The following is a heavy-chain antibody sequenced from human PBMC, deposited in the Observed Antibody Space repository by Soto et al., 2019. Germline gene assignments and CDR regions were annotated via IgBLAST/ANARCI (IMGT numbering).Heavy chain of an antibody. Sequence: QVQLVESGGGVVQPGRSLRLSCAASGFTFSSYAMHWVRQAPGKGLEWVAVISYDGSNKYYADSVKGRFTISRDNSKNTLYLQMNSLRAEDTAVYYCARDRGYYDSSGYVVSYYYGMDVWGQGTTVTVSS. D-gene: IGHD3-22*01. J-gene: IGHJ6*02. CDR1: GFTFSSYA. CDR3: ARDRGYYDSSGYVVSYYYGMDV. V-gene: IGHV3-30-3*01. CDR2: ISYDGSNK.